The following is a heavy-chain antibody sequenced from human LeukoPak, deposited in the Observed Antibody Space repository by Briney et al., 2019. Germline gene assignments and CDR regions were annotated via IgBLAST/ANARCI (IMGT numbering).Heavy chain of an antibody. CDR1: GGSISSGGYC. J-gene: IGHJ4*02. V-gene: IGHV4-31*03. CDR3: ASLYDSSGYYGDY. Sequence: SQTLSLTCTVSGGSISSGGYCWSWIRQHPGKGLEWIGYIYYSGSTYYNSSLKSRVTISVDTSKNQFSLKLSSVTAADTAVYYCASLYDSSGYYGDYWGQGTLVTVSS. D-gene: IGHD3-22*01. CDR2: IYYSGST.